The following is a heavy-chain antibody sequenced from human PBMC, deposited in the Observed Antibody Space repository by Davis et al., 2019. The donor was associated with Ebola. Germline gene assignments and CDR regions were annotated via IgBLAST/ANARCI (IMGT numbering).Heavy chain of an antibody. J-gene: IGHJ4*02. V-gene: IGHV3-49*04. CDR3: TRDLLRITIFGVVMGY. CDR2: IRSKAYGGTT. D-gene: IGHD3-3*01. CDR1: GFTFGDYA. Sequence: GGSLRLSCTASGFTFGDYAMSWVRQAPGKGLEWVGFIRSKAYGGTTEYAASVKGRFTISRDDSKSIAYLQMNSLKTEDTAVYYCTRDLLRITIFGVVMGYWGQGTLVTVSS.